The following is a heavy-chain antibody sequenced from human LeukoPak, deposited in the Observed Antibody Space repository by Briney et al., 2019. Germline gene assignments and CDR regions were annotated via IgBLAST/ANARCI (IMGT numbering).Heavy chain of an antibody. CDR2: IYYSGST. J-gene: IGHJ4*02. V-gene: IGHV4-59*08. D-gene: IGHD3-10*01. CDR1: GGSISSYY. CDR3: ARQEDYGSGSYFNY. Sequence: SETLSLTCTVSGGSISSYYWSWIRQPPGKGLEWVGYIYYSGSTNYNPSLKSGVTISVDTSKNQFSLKLSSVTAADTAVYYCARQEDYGSGSYFNYWGQGTLVTVSS.